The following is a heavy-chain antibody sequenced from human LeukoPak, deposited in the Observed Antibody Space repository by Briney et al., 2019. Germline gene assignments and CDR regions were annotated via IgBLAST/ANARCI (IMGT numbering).Heavy chain of an antibody. CDR1: RFTFSSYA. CDR3: VKGRSGSYYTDPYFDY. Sequence: PGGSLRLSCAASRFTFSSYAMHWVRQAPGKGLEYVSAISSNGGSTYYADSVKGRFTISRDNSKNTLYLQMSSLRAEDTAVYYCVKGRSGSYYTDPYFDYWGQGTLVTVSS. D-gene: IGHD3-10*01. CDR2: ISSNGGST. J-gene: IGHJ4*02. V-gene: IGHV3-64D*06.